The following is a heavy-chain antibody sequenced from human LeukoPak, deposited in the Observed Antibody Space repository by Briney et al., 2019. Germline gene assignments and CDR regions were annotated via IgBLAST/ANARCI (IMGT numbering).Heavy chain of an antibody. J-gene: IGHJ4*02. CDR3: AKLLGTATTYDS. CDR1: GFTFSGNW. Sequence: GGSLRLSCAASGFTFSGNWMSWVRQAPGKGLEWVASINPDGSQKLYVDSAKGRLTISRDNTKSSLYLQMNSLGAEDTAMYYCAKLLGTATTYDSWGQGTRVTVSS. V-gene: IGHV3-7*01. D-gene: IGHD5-24*01. CDR2: INPDGSQK.